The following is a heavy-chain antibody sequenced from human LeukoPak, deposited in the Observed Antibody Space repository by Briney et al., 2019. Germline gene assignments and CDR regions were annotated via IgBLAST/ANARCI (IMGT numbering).Heavy chain of an antibody. J-gene: IGHJ6*02. CDR2: ISGSGGST. CDR3: ARAHYYGSGSPYGMDV. D-gene: IGHD3-10*01. Sequence: GGSLRLSCAASGFTFSSYAMSWVRQAPGKGLDWVSAISGSGGSTYYADSVRGRFTISRDNSKNTLYLQMNSLRAEDTAVYYCARAHYYGSGSPYGMDVWGQGTTVTVSS. V-gene: IGHV3-23*01. CDR1: GFTFSSYA.